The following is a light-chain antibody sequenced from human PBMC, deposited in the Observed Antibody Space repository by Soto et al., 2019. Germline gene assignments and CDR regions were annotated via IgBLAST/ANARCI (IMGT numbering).Light chain of an antibody. V-gene: IGKV3-15*01. CDR2: GAS. J-gene: IGKJ1*01. CDR3: YQYNDWTPA. Sequence: EIVMTQSPATVSASPGERVTLSCRASQSVSSNLACYPQTPGQVPRLLMFGASTRATGIPGRFSGSGYGRGFTLTISRLQSEDVAVYYCYQYNDWTPAFGQGTKVEVK. CDR1: QSVSSN.